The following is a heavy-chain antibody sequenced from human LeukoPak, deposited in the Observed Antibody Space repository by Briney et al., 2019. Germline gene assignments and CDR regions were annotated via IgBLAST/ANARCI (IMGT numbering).Heavy chain of an antibody. Sequence: ASVKVSCKASGYTFTSYDINWVRQATGQGLEWMGWMNPNSGNTGYAQKFQGRVTITRNTSISTAYMELSSLRSEDTAVYYCARVSPWYYDFWSGYYGGGFDYWGQGTLVTVSS. CDR1: GYTFTSYD. V-gene: IGHV1-8*03. D-gene: IGHD3-3*01. CDR2: MNPNSGNT. CDR3: ARVSPWYYDFWSGYYGGGFDY. J-gene: IGHJ4*02.